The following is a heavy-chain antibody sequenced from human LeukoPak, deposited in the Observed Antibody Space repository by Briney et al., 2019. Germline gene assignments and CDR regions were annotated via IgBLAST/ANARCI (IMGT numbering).Heavy chain of an antibody. D-gene: IGHD4-23*01. J-gene: IGHJ5*02. CDR1: GFTFSSYG. CDR2: ISYDGSNK. V-gene: IGHV3-30*18. CDR3: AKSRQIQRWRGFDP. Sequence: GGSLRLSCAASGFTFSSYGMHWVRQAPGKGLEWVAVISYDGSNKYYADSVKGRFTISRDKSKNTLYLQMNSLRAEDTAVYYCAKSRQIQRWRGFDPWGQGTLVTVSS.